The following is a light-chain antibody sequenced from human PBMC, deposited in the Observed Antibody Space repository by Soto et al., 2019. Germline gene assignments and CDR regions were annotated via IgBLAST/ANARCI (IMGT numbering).Light chain of an antibody. CDR1: SSDVGGYNF. J-gene: IGLJ2*01. CDR2: DVT. Sequence: QSALTQPASVSGSPGQSITISCTGTSSDVGGYNFVSWYQQHPGKAPKLMIYDVTKRPSGVSNRFSGSKSGNTASLTISGLQAEDEADYYCSSYTNGNTLVFGGGTKLTVL. CDR3: SSYTNGNTLV. V-gene: IGLV2-14*03.